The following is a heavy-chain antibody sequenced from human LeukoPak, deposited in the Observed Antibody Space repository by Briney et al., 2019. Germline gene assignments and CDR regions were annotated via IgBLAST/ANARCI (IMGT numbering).Heavy chain of an antibody. CDR2: ISHDGSKK. J-gene: IGHJ4*02. Sequence: GRSLRLSCAASGFTFSSYGLHWVRQAPGKGLEWVAVISHDGSKKYYADSVRGQFTISRDNSKNTLYLQMNSLRAEDTAIYYCAKGKGTSWMYLDYFDYWGQGTLVTVSS. CDR3: AKGKGTSWMYLDYFDY. CDR1: GFTFSSYG. V-gene: IGHV3-30*18. D-gene: IGHD6-6*01.